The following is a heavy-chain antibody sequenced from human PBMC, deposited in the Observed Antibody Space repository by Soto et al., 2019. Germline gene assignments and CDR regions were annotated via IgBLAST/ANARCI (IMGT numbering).Heavy chain of an antibody. D-gene: IGHD6-13*01. CDR3: ATENGYSSSWFEFDY. Sequence: EVQLLESGGGLVKPGGSLRLSCAASGFTFSSYAMSWVRQAPGKGLEWVSAINGSGGSTYYADSVKGRFTISRDNSKNTLYVQMNSLRAEDTAVYYCATENGYSSSWFEFDYWGQGALVTVSS. CDR1: GFTFSSYA. V-gene: IGHV3-23*01. J-gene: IGHJ4*02. CDR2: INGSGGST.